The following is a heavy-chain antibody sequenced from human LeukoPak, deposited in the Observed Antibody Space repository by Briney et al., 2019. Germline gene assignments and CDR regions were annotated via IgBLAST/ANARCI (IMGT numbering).Heavy chain of an antibody. J-gene: IGHJ6*03. V-gene: IGHV1-69*05. CDR1: GGTFSSYA. CDR3: ARDGQLPRTGPNYYYYMDV. D-gene: IGHD6-6*01. Sequence: GASVKVSCKAPGGTFSSYAISWVRQAPGQGLEWMGGIIPIFGTANYAQKFQGRVTITTDESTSTAYMELSSLRSEDTAVYYCARDGQLPRTGPNYYYYMDVWGKGTTVTVSS. CDR2: IIPIFGTA.